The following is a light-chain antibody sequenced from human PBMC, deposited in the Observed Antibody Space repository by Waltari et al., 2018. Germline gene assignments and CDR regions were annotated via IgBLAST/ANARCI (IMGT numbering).Light chain of an antibody. J-gene: IGKJ4*01. CDR1: QSFSSY. CDR2: DTS. Sequence: EIVMTQPPATLSVSPGERVILSCWASQSFSSYLAWYQQKLGQAPRLLIYDTSTRATGTPIRFSGGVSGTEFTLTISSLQAEDFAVYYCQQYKTWPLTFGGGTKVEIK. V-gene: IGKV3-15*01. CDR3: QQYKTWPLT.